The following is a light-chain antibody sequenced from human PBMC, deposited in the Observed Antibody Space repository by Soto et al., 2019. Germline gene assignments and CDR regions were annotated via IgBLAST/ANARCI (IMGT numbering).Light chain of an antibody. CDR1: QRIDRK. CDR2: GAS. V-gene: IGKV3-15*01. Sequence: IVMTQSPATLSVSPGERATLSCRASQRIDRKLAWYQQRPGQAPRLLIYGASTRATVIPARFSGSGSGTEFNLTISGLQSEDFGVFYCQQYHSWRTFGQGTTVEIK. J-gene: IGKJ1*01. CDR3: QQYHSWRT.